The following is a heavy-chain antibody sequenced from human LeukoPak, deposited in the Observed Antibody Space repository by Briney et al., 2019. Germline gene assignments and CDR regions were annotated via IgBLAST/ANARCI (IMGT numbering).Heavy chain of an antibody. CDR1: GFTFSDYY. J-gene: IGHJ4*02. CDR3: ARVGYDILPGLWGPYYFDS. V-gene: IGHV3-11*06. CDR2: ISSSSSYT. Sequence: PGGSLRLSCAASGFTFSDYYMSWIRQAPGKGLEWVSYISSSSSYTNYADSVKGRFTISRDNAKNSLYLQMNSLRAEDTAVYYCARVGYDILPGLWGPYYFDSWGQGTLVTVSS. D-gene: IGHD3-9*01.